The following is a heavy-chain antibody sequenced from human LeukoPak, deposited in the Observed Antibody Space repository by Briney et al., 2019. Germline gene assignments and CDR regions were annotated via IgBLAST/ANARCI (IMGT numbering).Heavy chain of an antibody. CDR3: ARDSSGWYFFDY. Sequence: SETLSLTCAVYGGSFSGYYWSWIRQPPGKGLEWIGEINHSGSTNYNPSLKSRVTISVDTSKNQFSLKLSSVTAADTAVYYCARDSSGWYFFDYWGQGTLVTVSS. CDR2: INHSGST. D-gene: IGHD6-19*01. V-gene: IGHV4-34*01. J-gene: IGHJ4*02. CDR1: GGSFSGYY.